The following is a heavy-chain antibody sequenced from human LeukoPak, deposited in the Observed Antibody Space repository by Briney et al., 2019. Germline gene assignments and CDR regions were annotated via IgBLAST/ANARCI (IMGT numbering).Heavy chain of an antibody. CDR2: IQYDGSNN. CDR3: HVYYYDSGGHPRHWYFDL. D-gene: IGHD3-22*01. J-gene: IGHJ2*01. V-gene: IGHV3-30*02. Sequence: PGGSLRRSGAASGFTFSNYGVHWVRQAPGKGLEWGAFIQYDGSNNYQADSVKGRFTISRDNSNDTLYLQMNSLTTEDTAVYYCHVYYYDSGGHPRHWYFDLWGRGTLVTVSS. CDR1: GFTFSNYG.